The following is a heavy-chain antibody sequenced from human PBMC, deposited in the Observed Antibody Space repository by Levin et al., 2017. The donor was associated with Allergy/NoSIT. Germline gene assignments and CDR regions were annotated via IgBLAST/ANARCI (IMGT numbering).Heavy chain of an antibody. Sequence: SETLSLTCAVSGGSVSSGGYGLTWIRQPPGKGLEWIGYIYHTGDTYYNPSVESRVTISLDKSKNQFSLRLSSVTAADTAMYYCARVAGAFDIWGQGTMVSVSS. CDR3: ARVAGAFDI. CDR2: IYHTGDT. J-gene: IGHJ3*02. CDR1: GGSVSSGGYG. V-gene: IGHV4-30-2*01.